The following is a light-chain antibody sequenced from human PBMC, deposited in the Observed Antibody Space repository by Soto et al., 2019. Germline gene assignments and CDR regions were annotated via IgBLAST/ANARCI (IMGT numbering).Light chain of an antibody. CDR1: SSDVGGYNY. CDR2: DVS. CDR3: SSYTSRSSLVV. V-gene: IGLV2-14*01. Sequence: QSALTQPASVSGSPGQSITISCTGTSSDVGGYNYVSWYQQHPGKAPKLMIYDVSNRPSGVSNRFSGSKSGNTASLTISGLHAEDEADYYCSSYTSRSSLVVFGGGTQLAVL. J-gene: IGLJ2*01.